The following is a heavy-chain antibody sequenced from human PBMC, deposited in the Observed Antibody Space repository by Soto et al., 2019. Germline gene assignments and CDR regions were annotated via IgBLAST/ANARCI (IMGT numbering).Heavy chain of an antibody. Sequence: SETLSLTCTVSGGSISSYYWSWIRQPPGKGLEWIGYIYYSGSTNYNPSPKSRVTISVDTSKNQFSLKLSSVTAADTAVYYCARHTPYYDFYYYMDVWGKGTTVTVSS. CDR3: ARHTPYYDFYYYMDV. V-gene: IGHV4-59*01. CDR1: GGSISSYY. J-gene: IGHJ6*03. D-gene: IGHD3-3*01. CDR2: IYYSGST.